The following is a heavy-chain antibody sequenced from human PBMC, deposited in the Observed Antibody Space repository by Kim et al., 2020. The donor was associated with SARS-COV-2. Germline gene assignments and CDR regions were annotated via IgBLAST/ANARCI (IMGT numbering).Heavy chain of an antibody. Sequence: SETLSLTCTVSGGSINSGDYYWSWIRQPPGKGLEWIGYIYYSGITYYNSSLESRLTISIDTSKNQFSLRLSPVTAADTAVYYCAGLADYDLEGVWGQGTLVTVSS. CDR3: AGLADYDLEGV. D-gene: IGHD4-17*01. J-gene: IGHJ4*02. V-gene: IGHV4-30-4*01. CDR1: GGSINSGDYY. CDR2: IYYSGIT.